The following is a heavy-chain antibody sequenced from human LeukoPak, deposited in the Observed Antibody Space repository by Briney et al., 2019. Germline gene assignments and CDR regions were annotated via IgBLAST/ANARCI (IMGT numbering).Heavy chain of an antibody. D-gene: IGHD6-19*01. CDR3: ARRSGIAVAGAFDY. Sequence: GGSLRLSCAASGFTFSSYAMSWVRQAPGKGLEWVSAISGSGGSTYYADSVKGRFTISRDDSHNTLYLQMNSLRAEDTAVYYCARRSGIAVAGAFDYWGQGTLVTVSS. CDR1: GFTFSSYA. CDR2: ISGSGGST. V-gene: IGHV3-23*01. J-gene: IGHJ4*02.